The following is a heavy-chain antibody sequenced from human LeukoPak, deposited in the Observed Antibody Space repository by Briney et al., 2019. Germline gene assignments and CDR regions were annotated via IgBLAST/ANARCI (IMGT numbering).Heavy chain of an antibody. D-gene: IGHD5-18*01. Sequence: PGGSLRLSCAASGFTFSSYAMSWVRQAPGKGLEWVSAISGSGGSTYYADSVKGRFTISRDNSKNTLYLQMNSLRAEDTAVYYCAKDRARRGYSYGYRGEYYFDYWGQGTLVTVSS. V-gene: IGHV3-23*01. CDR2: ISGSGGST. CDR1: GFTFSSYA. J-gene: IGHJ4*02. CDR3: AKDRARRGYSYGYRGEYYFDY.